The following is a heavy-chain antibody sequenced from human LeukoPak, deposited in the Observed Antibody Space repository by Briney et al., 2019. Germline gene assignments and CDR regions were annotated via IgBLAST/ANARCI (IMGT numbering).Heavy chain of an antibody. CDR2: IYHSGST. CDR3: ARGTRHYYDSSGPRDYFDY. D-gene: IGHD3-22*01. V-gene: IGHV4-30-2*01. Sequence: SETLSLTCTVSGGSISSGGYYWSWIRQPPGKGLEWIGYIYHSGSTYYNPSLKSRVTISVDRSKNQFSLKLSSVTAADTAVYYCARGTRHYYDSSGPRDYFDYWGQGTLVTVSS. J-gene: IGHJ4*02. CDR1: GGSISSGGYY.